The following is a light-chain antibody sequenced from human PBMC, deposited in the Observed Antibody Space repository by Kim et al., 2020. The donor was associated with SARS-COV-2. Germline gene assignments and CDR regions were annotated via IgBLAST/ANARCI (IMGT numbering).Light chain of an antibody. V-gene: IGKV3-20*01. CDR3: QQYARSPRT. J-gene: IGKJ1*01. CDR1: ETLKGTN. CDR2: GAS. Sequence: DIMLTQSPDTLSLSPGERATLSCRASETLKGTNLVWYQQRPGQAPRRLIYGASNRATGIPDRFSGSVSGTAFTLTITRLEPEDFAVYYCQQYARSPRTFGQGTKVDIK.